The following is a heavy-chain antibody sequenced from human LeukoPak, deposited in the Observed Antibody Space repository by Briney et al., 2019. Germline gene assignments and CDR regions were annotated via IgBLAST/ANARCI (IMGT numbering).Heavy chain of an antibody. CDR2: IKQDESEK. D-gene: IGHD1-1*01. J-gene: IGHJ4*02. CDR1: GFTFSSYW. CDR3: ARDKIEGPTKLDY. Sequence: PGGSLRLSCAAFGFTFSSYWMSWVRQAPGKGLEWVANIKQDESEKYYVDSVKGRFTISRDNAKNSLYLQMNSLRAEDTAVYYCARDKIEGPTKLDYWGQGILVTVSS. V-gene: IGHV3-7*01.